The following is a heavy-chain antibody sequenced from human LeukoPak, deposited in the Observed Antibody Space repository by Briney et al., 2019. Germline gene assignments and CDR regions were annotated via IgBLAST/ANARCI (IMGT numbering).Heavy chain of an antibody. CDR1: GGSISSYY. CDR3: ARDSSRSAGGGDYALDY. D-gene: IGHD4-17*01. J-gene: IGHJ4*02. CDR2: IYYSGST. V-gene: IGHV4-59*01. Sequence: SETLSLTCTVSGGSISSYYWSWIRQPPGKGLEWIGYIYYSGSTNYNPSLKSRVTISVDTSKNQFSLKLSSVTAADTAVYYCARDSSRSAGGGDYALDYWGQGTLATVSS.